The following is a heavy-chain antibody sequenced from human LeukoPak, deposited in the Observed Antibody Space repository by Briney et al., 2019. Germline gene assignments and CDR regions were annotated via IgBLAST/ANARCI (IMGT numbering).Heavy chain of an antibody. D-gene: IGHD3-10*01. J-gene: IGHJ4*02. CDR3: ARGQYYGSGSFIFDY. Sequence: GGSLRLSCAASGFTFSSYDMHWVRQATGKGLEWVSAIGTAGDTYYPGSVKGRFTISRENAKNSFYLQMNSLRAGDTAVYYCARGQYYGSGSFIFDYWGQGTLATVSS. CDR1: GFTFSSYD. CDR2: IGTAGDT. V-gene: IGHV3-13*01.